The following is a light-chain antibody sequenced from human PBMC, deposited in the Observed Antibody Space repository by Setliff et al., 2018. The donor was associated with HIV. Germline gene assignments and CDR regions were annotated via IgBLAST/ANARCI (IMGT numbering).Light chain of an antibody. J-gene: IGLJ1*01. CDR2: DVS. V-gene: IGLV2-14*03. Sequence: QSVLTQPRSVSGSPGQPVTISCTGTSSDVGGYNFVSWYQQHPGKAPKLMIYDVSNRPSGVSNRFSGSKSGNTASLTISGLQAEDEADYYCSSYTSSSTYVFGTGTKVTVL. CDR3: SSYTSSSTYV. CDR1: SSDVGGYNF.